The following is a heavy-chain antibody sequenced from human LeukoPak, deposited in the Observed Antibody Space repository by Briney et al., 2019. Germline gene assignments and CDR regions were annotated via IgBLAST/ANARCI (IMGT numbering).Heavy chain of an antibody. CDR1: GYSFTSYW. D-gene: IGHD3-22*01. J-gene: IGHJ5*02. V-gene: IGHV5-51*01. CDR3: AVMGGYYYGYEYNWFDP. CDR2: IYPGDSDT. Sequence: GASLKISCKGSGYSFTSYWIGWVRQLPGKGLEWMGIIYPGDSDTRYSPSFQGQVTISADKSISTAYLQWSSLKASDTAMYYCAVMGGYYYGYEYNWFDPWGQGTLVTVSS.